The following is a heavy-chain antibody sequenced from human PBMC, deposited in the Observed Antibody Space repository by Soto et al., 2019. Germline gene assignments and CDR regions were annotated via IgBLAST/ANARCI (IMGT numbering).Heavy chain of an antibody. CDR2: ISSDSAVI. CDR1: GFSLRSYS. J-gene: IGHJ4*02. Sequence: ELQLVESGGGLVKPGGSLRLSCAASGFSLRSYSMSWVRQAPGKGLEWVSVISSDSAVILYAESAKGRFSISRDNAENSLYLEMSSLRAEDTAFYYCARSLAGAAFDFWGRGTLVTVSS. V-gene: IGHV3-21*06. CDR3: ARSLAGAAFDF. D-gene: IGHD1-26*01.